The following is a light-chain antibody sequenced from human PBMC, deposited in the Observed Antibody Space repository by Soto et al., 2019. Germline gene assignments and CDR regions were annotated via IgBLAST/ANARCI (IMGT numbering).Light chain of an antibody. Sequence: EIVMTQSPDTLSVSPGERAILSCRASQSVNNNLAWYQQRPGHAPRLLIYGASTRATGIPAMFSGRGSGTEFILTISSLQSEDFAVYYCQQHNTWPRTFGAGTKVDIK. CDR1: QSVNNN. CDR2: GAS. V-gene: IGKV3-15*01. CDR3: QQHNTWPRT. J-gene: IGKJ4*01.